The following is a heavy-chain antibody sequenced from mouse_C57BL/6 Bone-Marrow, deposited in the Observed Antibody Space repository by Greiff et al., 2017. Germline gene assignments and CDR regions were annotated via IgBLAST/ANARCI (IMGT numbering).Heavy chain of an antibody. D-gene: IGHD2-3*01. CDR3: ARPIYDGYYWYFDV. CDR2: IDPSDSET. V-gene: IGHV1-52*01. CDR1: GYTFTSYW. Sequence: QVQLQQPGAELVRPGSSVKLPCKASGYTFTSYWMHWVKQRPIQGLEWIGNIDPSDSETHYNQKFKDKATLTVDKSSSTAYMQLSSLTSEDSAVYYCARPIYDGYYWYFDVWGTGTTVTVSS. J-gene: IGHJ1*03.